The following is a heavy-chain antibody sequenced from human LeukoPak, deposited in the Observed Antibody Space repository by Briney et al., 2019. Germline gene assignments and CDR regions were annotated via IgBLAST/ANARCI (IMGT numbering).Heavy chain of an antibody. V-gene: IGHV3-20*04. D-gene: IGHD3-3*02. CDR1: GFTFVDYG. CDR2: INYNGAIT. CDR3: ARDRLGPSFSVSHFDL. Sequence: GGSLRLSCATSGFTFVDYGLSWVRRAPGKGREWLCAINYNGAITDYADSVKGRFTISRDNVKNPLYLRMDSLRAEDTALYYCARDRLGPSFSVSHFDLWGQGTLVTVSS. J-gene: IGHJ4*02.